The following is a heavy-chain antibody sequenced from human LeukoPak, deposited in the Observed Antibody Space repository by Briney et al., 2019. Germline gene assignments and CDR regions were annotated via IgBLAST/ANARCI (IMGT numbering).Heavy chain of an antibody. CDR2: IRYDGSNK. Sequence: PGGSLRLSCAASGFTFSSYGMHWVRQAPGKGLEWVAFIRYDGSNKYYADSVKGRFTISRDNSKNTLYLQMNSLRAEDTARYYCARRGYPVYYYYMDVWGKGTTVTISS. J-gene: IGHJ6*03. D-gene: IGHD5-12*01. V-gene: IGHV3-30*02. CDR3: ARRGYPVYYYYMDV. CDR1: GFTFSSYG.